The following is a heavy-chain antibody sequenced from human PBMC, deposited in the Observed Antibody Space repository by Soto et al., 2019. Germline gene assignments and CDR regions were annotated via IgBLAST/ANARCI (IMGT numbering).Heavy chain of an antibody. J-gene: IGHJ6*03. V-gene: IGHV3-64*01. CDR3: ARGFGGIIIYYYMDV. Sequence: GGSLRLSCAASGFTFSYYAMHWVRQAPGKGLEYVSAISSNGGNSYYANSVKGRFTISRDNSKNTLYLQMGSLRTDDTAVYYCARGFGGIIIYYYMDVWGEGTTVTVSS. CDR1: GFTFSYYA. D-gene: IGHD3-10*01. CDR2: ISSNGGNS.